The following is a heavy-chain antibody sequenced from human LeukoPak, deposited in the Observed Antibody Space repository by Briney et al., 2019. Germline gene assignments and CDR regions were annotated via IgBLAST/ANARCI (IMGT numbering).Heavy chain of an antibody. CDR1: GFTFSGYT. Sequence: GGSLRLSCAASGFTFSGYTMSWVRQAPGKGLEWVSAVSGSGDKTYYAVSVKGRFTISRDNSKGTLYLQMNSLGAEDTALYYCARDFYDSSGYYYDYWGQGTLVTVSS. J-gene: IGHJ4*02. CDR3: ARDFYDSSGYYYDY. V-gene: IGHV3-23*01. D-gene: IGHD3-22*01. CDR2: VSGSGDKT.